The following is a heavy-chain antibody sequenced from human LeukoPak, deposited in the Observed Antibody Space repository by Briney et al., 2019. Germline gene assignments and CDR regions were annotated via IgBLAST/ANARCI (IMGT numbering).Heavy chain of an antibody. CDR2: ISGNTTYI. CDR3: VRDFPSVVGRGAAFDI. V-gene: IGHV3-21*01. Sequence: GGSLRLSCAASGFTLFTYSINWVRQAPGKGLEWVSSISGNTTYIYYADSVKGRFTISRDNAKNSLYLQMNSLRAEDSAIYYCVRDFPSVVGRGAAFDIWGQGTMVTVSS. D-gene: IGHD2-2*01. J-gene: IGHJ3*02. CDR1: GFTLFTYS.